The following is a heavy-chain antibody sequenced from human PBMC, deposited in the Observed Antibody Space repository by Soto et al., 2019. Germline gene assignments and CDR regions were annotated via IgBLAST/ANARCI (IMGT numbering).Heavy chain of an antibody. CDR2: IIPIFGTA. Sequence: SVKVSCKASGGTFSSYAISWVRQAPGHGLEWMGGIIPIFGTANYAQKFQGRVTITADKSTSTAYMELSSLRSEDTAVYYCARLMATVNPYFDDWGQGTLVTVSS. CDR3: ARLMATVNPYFDD. J-gene: IGHJ4*02. CDR1: GGTFSSYA. D-gene: IGHD4-4*01. V-gene: IGHV1-69*06.